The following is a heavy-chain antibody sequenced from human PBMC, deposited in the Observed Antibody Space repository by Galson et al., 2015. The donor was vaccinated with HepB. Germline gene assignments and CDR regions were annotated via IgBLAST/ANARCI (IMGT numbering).Heavy chain of an antibody. CDR2: IGTAGDP. Sequence: LRLSCAASGFTFSSYDVHWVRQATGKGLEWVSAIGTAGDPYYPGSVKGRFTISRENAKNSLYLQMNSLRAGDTAVYYCARVGDCSGGSCGAFDIWGQGTMVTVSS. J-gene: IGHJ3*02. D-gene: IGHD2-15*01. CDR3: ARVGDCSGGSCGAFDI. V-gene: IGHV3-13*05. CDR1: GFTFSSYD.